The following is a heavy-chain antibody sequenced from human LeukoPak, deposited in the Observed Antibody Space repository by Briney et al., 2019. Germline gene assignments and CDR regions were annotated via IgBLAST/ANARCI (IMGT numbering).Heavy chain of an antibody. CDR3: AICRYYGSGSSYFDY. J-gene: IGHJ4*02. V-gene: IGHV1-24*01. D-gene: IGHD3-10*01. CDR1: GYTLTELS. Sequence: ASVKVSCKVSGYTLTELSMHWVRQAPGKGLEWMGGFDPEDGETIYAQKFQGRVTMTEDTSTDTAYMELSSLRSEDTAVYYCAICRYYGSGSSYFDYWGQGTLVTVSS. CDR2: FDPEDGET.